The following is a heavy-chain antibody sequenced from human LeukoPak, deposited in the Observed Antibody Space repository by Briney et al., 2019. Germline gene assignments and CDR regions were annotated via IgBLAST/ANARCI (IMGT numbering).Heavy chain of an antibody. V-gene: IGHV3-7*01. Sequence: PGGSRRLSCAASGFTFSSYWMSWVRQAPGKGLECVANIKQDGSEKYYVDSVKGRFTISRDNAQNSLYLQMNSLRDEDTGVYYCARDKEAAVDFWSGYYPLWGQGTLVTVSS. D-gene: IGHD3-3*01. CDR1: GFTFSSYW. CDR2: IKQDGSEK. CDR3: ARDKEAAVDFWSGYYPL. J-gene: IGHJ4*02.